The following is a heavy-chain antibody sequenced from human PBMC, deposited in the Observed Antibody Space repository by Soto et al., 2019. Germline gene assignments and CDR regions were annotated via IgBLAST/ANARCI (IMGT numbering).Heavy chain of an antibody. CDR3: ASDQSWAFDN. Sequence: EVQLVESGGGLVQPGGSLRLSCAVSGFTLSNLHMNWVRQAPGKGLEWMSYIGIGYNIHYADSVEGRFTISRDNAKNSLYLQMNSLRDEDTALYYCASDQSWAFDNWGQGILVAVSS. V-gene: IGHV3-48*02. J-gene: IGHJ4*02. D-gene: IGHD3-10*01. CDR1: GFTLSNLH. CDR2: IGIGYNI.